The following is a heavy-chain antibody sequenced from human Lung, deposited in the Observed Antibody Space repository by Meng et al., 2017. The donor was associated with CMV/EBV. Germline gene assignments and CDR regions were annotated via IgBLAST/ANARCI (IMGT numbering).Heavy chain of an antibody. CDR3: ARDLPGGTKGTWLDL. V-gene: IGHV1-18*01. Sequence: HRVRFWSDVQKPWASVNVSCKASGYTVTSYGISWVRQAPGQGREWMGWISAYNDNTNYAQKLQDRVTMTTDTSTSTAYMELRSLRSDDTAVYYCARDLPGGTKGTWLDLWGQGTLVTVSS. CDR1: GYTVTSYG. D-gene: IGHD1-14*01. CDR2: ISAYNDNT. J-gene: IGHJ5*02.